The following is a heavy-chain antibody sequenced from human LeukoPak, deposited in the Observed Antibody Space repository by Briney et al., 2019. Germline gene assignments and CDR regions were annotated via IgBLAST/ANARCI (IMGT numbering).Heavy chain of an antibody. J-gene: IGHJ4*02. D-gene: IGHD5-12*01. Sequence: GASVKVSCKASGYTFTNYGISWVRRAPGQGLEWMGWISAYNGNTNYAQKLQGRVTMTTDTSTSTAYMELRSLKSDDTAVYYCARDLGGYDSGWGQGTLVTVSS. V-gene: IGHV1-18*01. CDR3: ARDLGGYDSG. CDR1: GYTFTNYG. CDR2: ISAYNGNT.